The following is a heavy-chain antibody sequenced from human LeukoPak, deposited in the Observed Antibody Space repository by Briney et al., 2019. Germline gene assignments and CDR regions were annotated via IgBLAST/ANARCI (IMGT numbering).Heavy chain of an antibody. D-gene: IGHD1-26*01. CDR3: TRDKLELRQFDY. CDR2: IKSKPDGGAI. J-gene: IGHJ4*02. V-gene: IGHV3-15*01. Sequence: PGGSLRLSCAASGFTFSNAWMSWVRQAPGKGLEWVGRIKSKPDGGAIDYAAPVKGRFTISRDDSKDMLYPQMNSLKTEDAGVYYCTRDKLELRQFDYWGQGTLVTVSS. CDR1: GFTFSNAW.